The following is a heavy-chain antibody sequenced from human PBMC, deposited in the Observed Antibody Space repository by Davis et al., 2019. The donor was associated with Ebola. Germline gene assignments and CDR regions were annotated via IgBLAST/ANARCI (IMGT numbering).Heavy chain of an antibody. CDR3: TKVARVVSGGYYFDY. CDR2: IKTEIIGGTT. D-gene: IGHD3-22*01. V-gene: IGHV3-15*01. Sequence: GESLKISCAASGFTFRSYWMSWVRQAPGKGLEWIGLIKTEIIGGTTEFAASVNGRYTISRDDSKDTLYLQVNDLKVEDTGVYYCTKVARVVSGGYYFDYWGQGTLVTVSS. J-gene: IGHJ4*02. CDR1: GFTFRSYW.